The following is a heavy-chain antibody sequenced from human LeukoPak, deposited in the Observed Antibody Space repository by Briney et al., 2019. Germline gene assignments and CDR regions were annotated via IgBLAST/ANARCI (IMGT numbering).Heavy chain of an antibody. V-gene: IGHV1-2*02. CDR2: INPNSGGT. Sequence: ASVKVSCKASGYTFTGYYMHWVRQAPGQGLEWMGWINPNSGGTNYQGRVTMTRDTSISTAYMELSRLRSDDTDVYYCARVERVHPTYYDFWSGSDWFDPWGQGTLVTVSS. J-gene: IGHJ5*02. D-gene: IGHD3-3*01. CDR1: GYTFTGYY. CDR3: ARVERVHPTYYDFWSGSDWFDP.